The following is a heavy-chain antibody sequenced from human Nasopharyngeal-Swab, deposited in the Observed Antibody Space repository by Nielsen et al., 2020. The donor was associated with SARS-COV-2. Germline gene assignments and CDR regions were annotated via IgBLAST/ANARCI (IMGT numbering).Heavy chain of an antibody. D-gene: IGHD6-13*01. J-gene: IGHJ4*02. Sequence: GGSLRLSCAASGFTFIYYAMTWVRQTPGKGLEWVSAISGSDGSTHYADSVKGRFTISRGNSKDTVYLQMNNLRADDTAIYYCAKAPGAAAGTVFDSWGQGTLVTVSS. CDR1: GFTFIYYA. CDR3: AKAPGAAAGTVFDS. V-gene: IGHV3-23*01. CDR2: ISGSDGST.